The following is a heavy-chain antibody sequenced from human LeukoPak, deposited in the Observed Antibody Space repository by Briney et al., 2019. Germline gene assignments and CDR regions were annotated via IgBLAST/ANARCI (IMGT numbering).Heavy chain of an antibody. Sequence: ASAKVSCKASGYTFTNYAMNWVRQAPGQGLEWMGWINTNTGNPTYAQGFTGRFVFSLDTSVSTAYLKISNLKAEDTAFYYCARLLVVVPGASIHWFDPWGQGTLVTVSS. V-gene: IGHV7-4-1*02. CDR2: INTNTGNP. CDR1: GYTFTNYA. J-gene: IGHJ5*02. D-gene: IGHD2-2*01. CDR3: ARLLVVVPGASIHWFDP.